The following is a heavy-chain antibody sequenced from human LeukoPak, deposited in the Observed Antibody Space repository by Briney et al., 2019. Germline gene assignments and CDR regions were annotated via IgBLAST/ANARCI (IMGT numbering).Heavy chain of an antibody. CDR3: ARDSTYYYDSSGYYP. D-gene: IGHD3-22*01. CDR1: GFTFSNYW. Sequence: GGSLRLSCAASGFTFSNYWMSWVRQAPGKGLEWVANIKQDGSEKYYVDSVKGRFTISRDNAKNSLYLQMNSLRAEDTAVYYCARDSTYYYDSSGYYPRGQGTLVTVSS. V-gene: IGHV3-7*01. J-gene: IGHJ1*01. CDR2: IKQDGSEK.